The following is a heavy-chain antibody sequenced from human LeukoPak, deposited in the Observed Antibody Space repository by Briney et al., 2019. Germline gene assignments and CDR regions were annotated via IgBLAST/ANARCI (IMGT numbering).Heavy chain of an antibody. CDR3: AGVPLRWLPNFRRVEAFDI. CDR1: GDSISRSSHF. CDR2: IYYRGST. Sequence: SETLSLTCTVSGDSISRSSHFWGWIRQPPGKGLEYIGIIYYRGSTYYNPSLRSRVSISVDTSKNQFSLKLSSVTAADTAVYYCAGVPLRWLPNFRRVEAFDIWGQGTMVTVSS. D-gene: IGHD5-24*01. V-gene: IGHV4-39*07. J-gene: IGHJ3*02.